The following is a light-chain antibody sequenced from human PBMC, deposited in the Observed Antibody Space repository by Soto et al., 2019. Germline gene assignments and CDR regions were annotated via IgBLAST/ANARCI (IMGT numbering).Light chain of an antibody. CDR2: GES. J-gene: IGKJ1*01. V-gene: IGKV1-39*01. Sequence: DIQMTQSPLVLSASIGERVIITCRASQGISTYLNWYQQKPGKAPNLLLYGESSLQSGVPSRFSGSGSGTEFSLTISSLQPEDLATYSCQQSFSFPWTFGQGTKVNIK. CDR1: QGISTY. CDR3: QQSFSFPWT.